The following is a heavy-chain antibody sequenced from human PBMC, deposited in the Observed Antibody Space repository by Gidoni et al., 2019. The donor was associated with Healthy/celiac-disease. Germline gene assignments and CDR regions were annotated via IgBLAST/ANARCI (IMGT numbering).Heavy chain of an antibody. CDR3: ASPGLYCSGGSCYSTPY. CDR1: GFTFSSYW. V-gene: IGHV3-7*01. J-gene: IGHJ4*02. Sequence: EVQLVESGGGLVQPGGSLRLSCAASGFTFSSYWMSWVRQAPGKGLEWVANIKQDGIEKYYVDSVKGRFTISRDNAKNSLYLQMNSLRAEDTAVYYCASPGLYCSGGSCYSTPYWGQGTLVTVSS. D-gene: IGHD2-15*01. CDR2: IKQDGIEK.